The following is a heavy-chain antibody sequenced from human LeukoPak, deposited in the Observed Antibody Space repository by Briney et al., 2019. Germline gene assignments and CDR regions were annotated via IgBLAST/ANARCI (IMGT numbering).Heavy chain of an antibody. CDR3: LRIYCSSTSCHYFDY. CDR2: IYHAGTT. Sequence: SDTLSLTCALSAASISSSNGGSWARQPPGKGLEWIWEIYHAGTTNYNPSLKRRVPISVDNSRTQFSLKLTSVSAADTAVYFCLRIYCSSTSCHYFDYWGQGTLVTVSS. D-gene: IGHD2-2*01. J-gene: IGHJ4*02. CDR1: AASISSSNG. V-gene: IGHV4-4*02.